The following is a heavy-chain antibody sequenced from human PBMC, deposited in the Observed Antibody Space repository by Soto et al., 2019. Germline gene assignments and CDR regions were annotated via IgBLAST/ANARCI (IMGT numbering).Heavy chain of an antibody. Sequence: PSEPRSLTCSVSGGSIRSSSYYWGWIRQPPGGNLELIGSVYDGVGAVYSRSLKSRVTMSVDTSKNQLSLKLTSLTAADTAVYYCASRRGMSSMVFSYWGQGALVTVSS. D-gene: IGHD3-10*01. CDR3: ASRRGMSSMVFSY. J-gene: IGHJ4*02. CDR1: GGSIRSSSYY. V-gene: IGHV4-39*01. CDR2: VYDGVGA.